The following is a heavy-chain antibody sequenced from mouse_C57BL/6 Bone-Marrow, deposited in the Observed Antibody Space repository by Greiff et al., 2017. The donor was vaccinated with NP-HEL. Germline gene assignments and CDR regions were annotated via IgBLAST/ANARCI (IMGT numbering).Heavy chain of an antibody. V-gene: IGHV1-18*01. CDR3: ARKDYGSGDYFDD. CDR1: GYTFTDYN. CDR2: INPNNGGT. J-gene: IGHJ2*01. D-gene: IGHD1-1*01. Sequence: VQLQQSGPELVKPGASVKIPCKASGYTFTDYNMDWVKQSHGKSLEWIGDINPNNGGTTYNQKFKGKATLTVDKSSSTAYMELRSLTSEDTAVYYCARKDYGSGDYFDDWGQGTTLTVSS.